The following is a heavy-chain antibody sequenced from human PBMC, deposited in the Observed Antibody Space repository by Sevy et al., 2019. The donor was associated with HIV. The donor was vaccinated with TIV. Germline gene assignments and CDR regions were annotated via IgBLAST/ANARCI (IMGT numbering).Heavy chain of an antibody. CDR2: INSDGSST. CDR1: GFTFSSYW. V-gene: IGHV3-74*01. CDR3: AIEMYYYDSSGYFPDY. D-gene: IGHD3-22*01. Sequence: GGSLRLSCAASGFTFSSYWMHWVRQAPGKGLVWVSRINSDGSSTSYADSVKGRFTISRDNAKNTLYLQMNSLRAEDTAVYYCAIEMYYYDSSGYFPDYWGQGTLVTVSS. J-gene: IGHJ4*02.